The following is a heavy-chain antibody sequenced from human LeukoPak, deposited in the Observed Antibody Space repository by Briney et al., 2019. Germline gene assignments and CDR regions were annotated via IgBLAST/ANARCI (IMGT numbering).Heavy chain of an antibody. CDR3: VRSSTWEDMLSGYEYLLYY. J-gene: IGHJ4*02. CDR2: ISHSGST. D-gene: IGHD1-26*01. V-gene: IGHV4-34*01. Sequence: SETLSLTCAVYGGPFSGYYWSWIRQPPGKGLEWIGQISHSGSTNYNLSLKRRVTISVHTSKNQFSLKLSTVPAANTAENYCVRSSTWEDMLSGYEYLLYYRGQGTLVAVCS. CDR1: GGPFSGYY.